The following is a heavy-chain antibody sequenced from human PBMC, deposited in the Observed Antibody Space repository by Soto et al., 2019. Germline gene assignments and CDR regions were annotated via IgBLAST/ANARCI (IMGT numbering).Heavy chain of an antibody. J-gene: IGHJ4*02. CDR3: ARDLRSITIFGVAYDYFDY. CDR2: IYYSGST. CDR1: GGSISSYY. D-gene: IGHD3-3*01. Sequence: SETLSLTCTVSGGSISSYYWSWIRQPPGKGLEWIGYIYYSGSTNYNPSLKSRVTISVDTSKNQFSLKLSSVTAADTAVYYCARDLRSITIFGVAYDYFDYWGQGTLVTVSS. V-gene: IGHV4-59*01.